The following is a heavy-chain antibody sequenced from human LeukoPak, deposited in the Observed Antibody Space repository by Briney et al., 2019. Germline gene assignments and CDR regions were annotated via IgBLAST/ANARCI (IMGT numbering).Heavy chain of an antibody. J-gene: IGHJ4*02. D-gene: IGHD5-12*01. V-gene: IGHV4-59*01. CDR2: IYYSGST. CDR3: ARSKRGYEYYFDY. Sequence: SETLSLTCTVSGGSISSYCWNWIGQPPGKGLEGIGYIYYSGSTNYNLSLKSRVTISVDTSKNQFSLKVSSVTAADTAVYYCARSKRGYEYYFDYWGQGTLVTVSS. CDR1: GGSISSYC.